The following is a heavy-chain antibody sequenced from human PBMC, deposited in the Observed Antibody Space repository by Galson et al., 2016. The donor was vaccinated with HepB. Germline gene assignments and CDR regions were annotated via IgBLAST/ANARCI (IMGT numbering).Heavy chain of an antibody. D-gene: IGHD3-3*01. CDR2: ISGSGGNT. V-gene: IGHV3-23*01. CDR3: ARARGFYDAFNI. J-gene: IGHJ3*02. CDR1: GFMFSSYA. Sequence: SLRLSCAASGFMFSSYAMAWVRQAPGKGLEWVSTISGSGGNTFYPDSVKGRFTISRDNSLNTVSLRISSLRAEDTAVYFCARARGFYDAFNIWGRGILVTVS.